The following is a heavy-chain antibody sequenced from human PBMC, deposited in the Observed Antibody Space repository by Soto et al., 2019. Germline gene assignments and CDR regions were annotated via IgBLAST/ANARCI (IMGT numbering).Heavy chain of an antibody. CDR1: GFTFSDYG. Sequence: QVQLVESGGGVVQPGRSLRLSCAASGFTFSDYGMHWVRQAPGKGLEWVAVISYDGSNKYYADSVKGRFTVSRDNSKNTLYLQMDCLRAEDTAVYYCAKLGGYGRDDAFDIWGQGRMVTVSS. CDR3: AKLGGYGRDDAFDI. D-gene: IGHD5-18*01. CDR2: ISYDGSNK. V-gene: IGHV3-30*18. J-gene: IGHJ3*02.